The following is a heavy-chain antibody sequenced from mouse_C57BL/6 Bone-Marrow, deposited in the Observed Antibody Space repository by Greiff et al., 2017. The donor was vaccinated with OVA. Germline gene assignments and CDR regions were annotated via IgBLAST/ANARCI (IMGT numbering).Heavy chain of an antibody. Sequence: VKLQQPGAELVRPGTSVKLSCKASGYTFTNYWMHWVKQRPGQGLEWIGVIAPSDSYINYNQKFKGRATLTVDTSSSTAYMHRSSLTSEDSAVYYCAHYGSRLYLHYWGQGTALTVSS. J-gene: IGHJ2*01. CDR3: AHYGSRLYLHY. CDR1: GYTFTNYW. V-gene: IGHV1-59*01. CDR2: IAPSDSYI. D-gene: IGHD1-1*01.